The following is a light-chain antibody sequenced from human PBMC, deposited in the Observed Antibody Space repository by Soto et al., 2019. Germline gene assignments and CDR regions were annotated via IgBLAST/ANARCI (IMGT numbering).Light chain of an antibody. CDR1: QSVSSK. CDR3: QQYNSWMWT. V-gene: IGKV3-15*01. Sequence: EIVMTQSPATLSVSPGSGCTLSCRASQSVSSKLDWYQKKPGQAPRLLIYGASTRATGIPARLSGSGSGTEFTIIISSMQYEDSEVYYCQQYNSWMWTFGQGTQVDIK. CDR2: GAS. J-gene: IGKJ1*01.